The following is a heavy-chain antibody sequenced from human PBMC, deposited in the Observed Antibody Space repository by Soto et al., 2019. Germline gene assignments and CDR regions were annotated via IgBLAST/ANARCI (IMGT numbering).Heavy chain of an antibody. V-gene: IGHV1-2*04. CDR2: INANSGGT. J-gene: IGHJ4*02. CDR3: DRQLSPYTYFDH. CDR1: GYTFTAYY. D-gene: IGHD2-2*02. Sequence: QVQLVQSGAEVKKPGASVKVSCKASGYTFTAYYMHWVRQAPGQGLEWMGWINANSGGTNYAQKCQGWVTMTRDTPSSTSYMELSRLRSDDTAVYYCDRQLSPYTYFDHWGQGTLVTVSS.